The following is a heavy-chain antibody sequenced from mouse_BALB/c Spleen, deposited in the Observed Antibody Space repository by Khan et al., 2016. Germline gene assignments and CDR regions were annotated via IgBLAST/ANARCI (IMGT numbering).Heavy chain of an antibody. J-gene: IGHJ4*01. CDR1: DFNIKDYY. Sequence: VQLQQPGAELVRSGASVKLSCTASDFNIKDYYMHWVNQRPEQGLEWIGWIDPGNGDTEYAPKFQGKATMTADTSSNTTYLQLSSLTSEDTAVYYCAAGGNYVVNYAMDYWGQGTSVTVSS. CDR3: AAGGNYVVNYAMDY. V-gene: IGHV14-4*02. D-gene: IGHD2-1*01. CDR2: IDPGNGDT.